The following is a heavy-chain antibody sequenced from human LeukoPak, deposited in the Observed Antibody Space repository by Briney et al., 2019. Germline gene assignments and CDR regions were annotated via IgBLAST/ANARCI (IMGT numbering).Heavy chain of an antibody. CDR1: GGSFSGYY. J-gene: IGHJ6*03. Sequence: PSETLSLTCAVYGGSFSGYYWSWIRQPPGKGLEWIGEINHSGSTNYNPSLKSRVTVSVDTSKNQFSLKLSSVTAADTAVYYCAREPYSSGWYGTYYYYYYYMDVWGKGTTVTVSS. CDR3: AREPYSSGWYGTYYYYYYYMDV. V-gene: IGHV4-34*01. D-gene: IGHD6-19*01. CDR2: INHSGST.